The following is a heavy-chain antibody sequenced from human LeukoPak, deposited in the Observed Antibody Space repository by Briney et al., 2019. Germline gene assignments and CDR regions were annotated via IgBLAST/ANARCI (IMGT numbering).Heavy chain of an antibody. D-gene: IGHD3-9*01. CDR2: IRSDDVTT. CDR1: GFTFSSYG. Sequence: PGGSLRLSCAASGFTFSSYGMHWVRQAPGKGLEWVSDIRSDDVTTHYADSVKGRFTISRDRSKNTLYLQMNSLRAEDTAVYYCAKDLVLPSYQPFDYWGQGTLVTVSS. CDR3: AKDLVLPSYQPFDY. J-gene: IGHJ4*02. V-gene: IGHV3-23*01.